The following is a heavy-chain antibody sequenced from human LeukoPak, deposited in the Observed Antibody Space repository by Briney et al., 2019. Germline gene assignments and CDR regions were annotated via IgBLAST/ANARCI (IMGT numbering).Heavy chain of an antibody. J-gene: IGHJ3*02. D-gene: IGHD3-22*01. V-gene: IGHV3-21*01. CDR3: ARDQSIVVVTLAFDI. Sequence: GGSLRLSCAASGFTFSSYSMNWVRQAPGKGLEWVSSISSSSSYIYYADSVKGRFTISRDNAKNSLYLQMNSLRAEDTAVYYCARDQSIVVVTLAFDIWGQGTMVTVSS. CDR2: ISSSSSYI. CDR1: GFTFSSYS.